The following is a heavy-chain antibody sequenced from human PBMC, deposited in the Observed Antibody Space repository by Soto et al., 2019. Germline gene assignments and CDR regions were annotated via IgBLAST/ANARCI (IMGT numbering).Heavy chain of an antibody. V-gene: IGHV1-18*01. Sequence: QVQLVQSGAEVKKPGASVKVSCKTSGYTFTSYGFSWVRQAPGQGLEWMGWISAYNGNTNYAQKLPGRATMTTDTSTSTAYMALRSLRSDDTAVYYCAAPLSYSYGLDYWGQGTLVTVSS. D-gene: IGHD5-18*01. CDR1: GYTFTSYG. CDR3: AAPLSYSYGLDY. CDR2: ISAYNGNT. J-gene: IGHJ4*02.